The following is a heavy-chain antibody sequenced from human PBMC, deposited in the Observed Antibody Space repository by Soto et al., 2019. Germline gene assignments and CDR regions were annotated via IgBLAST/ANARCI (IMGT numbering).Heavy chain of an antibody. CDR2: IIPIFGTA. CDR3: ASSDSSGYYAGEDYYYYGMDV. D-gene: IGHD3-22*01. J-gene: IGHJ6*02. V-gene: IGHV1-69*13. Sequence: SVKVSCKASGGTFSSYAISWVRQAPGQGLEWMGGIIPIFGTANYAQKFQGRVTITADESTSTAYMELSSLRSEDTAVYYCASSDSSGYYAGEDYYYYGMDVWGHGTTVTVS. CDR1: GGTFSSYA.